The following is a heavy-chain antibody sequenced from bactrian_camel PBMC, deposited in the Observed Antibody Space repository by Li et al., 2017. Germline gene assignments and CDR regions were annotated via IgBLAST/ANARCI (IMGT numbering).Heavy chain of an antibody. CDR1: GFSFCSYY. V-gene: IGHV3S1*01. CDR3: ATEGYNY. J-gene: IGHJ4*01. CDR2: IYPSGRST. Sequence: HVQLVESGGGLVQPGGSLRLSCAASGFSFCSYYMDWVRQAPGKGLDWVSTIYPSGRSTFYADSVKGRFTISRDRAKNTVYLQMNSLKSEDTALYYCATEGYNYWGQGTQVTVS.